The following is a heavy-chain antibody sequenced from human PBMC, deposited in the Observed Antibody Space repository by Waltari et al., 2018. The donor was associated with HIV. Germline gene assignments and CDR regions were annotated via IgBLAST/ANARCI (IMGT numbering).Heavy chain of an antibody. CDR3: ARDPGVGTTGPYGMDV. CDR2: IYYSGST. Sequence: QLQLQESGPGLVKPSETLSLTCTVSGGSISSSSYYWGWIRQPPGKGLEWIGSIYYSGSTYYNPSLKGRVTISVDTSKNQFSLKLSSVTAADTAVYYCARDPGVGTTGPYGMDVWGQGTTVTVSS. D-gene: IGHD4-17*01. V-gene: IGHV4-39*07. J-gene: IGHJ6*02. CDR1: GGSISSSSYY.